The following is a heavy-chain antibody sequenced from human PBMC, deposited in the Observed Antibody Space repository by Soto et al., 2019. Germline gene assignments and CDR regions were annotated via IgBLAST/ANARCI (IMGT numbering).Heavy chain of an antibody. CDR2: IDPGDSYI. CDR3: AREHQMIRENDY. CDR1: GYSFTNNW. V-gene: IGHV5-10-1*01. Sequence: EVQLVQSGAEVKKPGESLRISCKGSGYSFTNNWITWLRQMPGKGLEWMGRIDPGDSYIDSIPSFQGHVTISTNNSISPAYLQGSGLKASDTDMYYWAREHQMIRENDYWGEGTLVTVSS. D-gene: IGHD3-22*01. J-gene: IGHJ4*02.